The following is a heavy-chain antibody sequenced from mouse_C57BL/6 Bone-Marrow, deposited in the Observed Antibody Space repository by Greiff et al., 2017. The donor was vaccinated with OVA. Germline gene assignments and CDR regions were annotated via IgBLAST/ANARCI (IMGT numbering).Heavy chain of an antibody. J-gene: IGHJ2*01. V-gene: IGHV1-82*01. Sequence: QVQLKESGPELVKPGASVKISCKASGYAFSSSWMTWVKQRPGKGLEWIGRIYPGDGDTNYNGKFKGKATLTADKSSSTAYMQLSSLTSEDSAVYFCARRGYDGWGENYFDYWGQGTTRTVSS. CDR1: GYAFSSSW. CDR3: ARRGYDGWGENYFDY. D-gene: IGHD2-3*01. CDR2: IYPGDGDT.